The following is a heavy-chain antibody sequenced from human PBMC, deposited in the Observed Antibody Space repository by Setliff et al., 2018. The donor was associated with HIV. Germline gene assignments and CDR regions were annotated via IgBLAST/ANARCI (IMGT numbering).Heavy chain of an antibody. V-gene: IGHV4-34*01. D-gene: IGHD6-19*01. CDR3: ARSPRIGVAGEFEY. Sequence: PSETLSLTCAVYGRSFSGYYWNWIRQSPGKGLEWIGEINHSGGTNYNPSLKSRVTMSIDTSKNQFSLNVSPVTAADTAVYYCARSPRIGVAGEFEYWGQGTLVTVSS. CDR1: GRSFSGYY. CDR2: INHSGGT. J-gene: IGHJ4*02.